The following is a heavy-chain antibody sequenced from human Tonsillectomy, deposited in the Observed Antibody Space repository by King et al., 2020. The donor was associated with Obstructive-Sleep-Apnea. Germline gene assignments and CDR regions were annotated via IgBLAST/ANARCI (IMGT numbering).Heavy chain of an antibody. Sequence: VQLQESGPGLVKPSETLSLTCTVSGVSISSYYWSWIRQPPGKGLEDIGHISYSGGPNSNPSLKSRVTISVDTSKKQFSLKLSSVTAADTAVYYCARHDYSSGYFGVFDYWGQGTLVTVSS. CDR3: ARHDYSSGYFGVFDY. J-gene: IGHJ4*02. V-gene: IGHV4-59*08. CDR2: ISYSGGP. D-gene: IGHD3-22*01. CDR1: GVSISSYY.